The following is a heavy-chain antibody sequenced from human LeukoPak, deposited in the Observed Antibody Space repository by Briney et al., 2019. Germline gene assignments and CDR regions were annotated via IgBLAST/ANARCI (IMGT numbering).Heavy chain of an antibody. J-gene: IGHJ4*02. CDR1: GYTFTGYY. D-gene: IGHD3-22*01. CDR3: ARANPYDDYYDSSGEFDY. Sequence: GASVKVSCKASGYTFTGYYMHWVRQAPGQGLEWMGWINPNSGGTHYAQKFQGRVTMTRDTSISTAYMELSRLRSDDTAVYYCARANPYDDYYDSSGEFDYCGQGTLVTVSS. CDR2: INPNSGGT. V-gene: IGHV1-2*02.